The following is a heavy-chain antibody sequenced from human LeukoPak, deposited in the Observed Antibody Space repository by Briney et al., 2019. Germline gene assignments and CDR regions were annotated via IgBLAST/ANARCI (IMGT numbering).Heavy chain of an antibody. CDR2: ISSSSSTI. Sequence: PGGSLRLSCAASGFTFSSYSMNWVRQAPGKGLEWVSYISSSSSTIYYADSVKGRFTISRDNARNSLYLQMNSLRAEDTAVYYCAKDLSSGYPHAFDIWGQGTMVTVSS. V-gene: IGHV3-48*04. J-gene: IGHJ3*02. CDR3: AKDLSSGYPHAFDI. D-gene: IGHD3-22*01. CDR1: GFTFSSYS.